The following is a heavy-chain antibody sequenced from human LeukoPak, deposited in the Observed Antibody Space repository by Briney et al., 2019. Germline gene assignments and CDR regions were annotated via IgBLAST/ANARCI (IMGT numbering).Heavy chain of an antibody. V-gene: IGHV4-39*01. J-gene: IGHJ4*02. CDR1: GDSISSTSYY. Sequence: SETLSLTCSVSGDSISSTSYYWGWIRQPPGKGLEWIGSIYYSGSTYYNPSLESRVTTSVDRSKNQFSLKLISVTAADTAVYNCARHIGTLAAAGFDYWGQGTPVTVSS. D-gene: IGHD6-13*01. CDR2: IYYSGST. CDR3: ARHIGTLAAAGFDY.